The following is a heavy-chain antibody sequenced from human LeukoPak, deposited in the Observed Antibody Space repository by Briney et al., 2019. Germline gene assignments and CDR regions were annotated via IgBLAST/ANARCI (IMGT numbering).Heavy chain of an antibody. Sequence: SETLSLTCTVSGGSISSYYWSWIRQPPGKGLEWIGYIYYTGSTNYNPSLTSRVTISVDTSKNQFSLKLSSVTAADTAVYYCARVTYDSSGYYHTYYYYVDVWGNGTTVTVSS. CDR3: ARVTYDSSGYYHTYYYYVDV. D-gene: IGHD3-22*01. J-gene: IGHJ6*03. V-gene: IGHV4-59*01. CDR2: IYYTGST. CDR1: GGSISSYY.